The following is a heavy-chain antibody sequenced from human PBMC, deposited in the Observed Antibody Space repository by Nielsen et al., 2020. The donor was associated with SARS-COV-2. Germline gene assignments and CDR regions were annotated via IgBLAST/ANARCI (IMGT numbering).Heavy chain of an antibody. D-gene: IGHD5-18*01. Sequence: ASVKVSCKASGYTFTGYYMHWVRQAPGQGLEWMGWMNPNSGNTGYAQKFQGRVTMTRNTSISTAYMELSSLRSEDTAVYYCARGKLTATVFNYYYGMDVWGQGTTVTVSS. CDR1: GYTFTGYY. V-gene: IGHV1-8*02. J-gene: IGHJ6*02. CDR2: MNPNSGNT. CDR3: ARGKLTATVFNYYYGMDV.